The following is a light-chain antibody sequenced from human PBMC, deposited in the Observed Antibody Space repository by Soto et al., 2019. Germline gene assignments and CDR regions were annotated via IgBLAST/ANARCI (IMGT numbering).Light chain of an antibody. Sequence: QSALTQPRSVSGSPGQSVTISCTGTSSDVGGYNYVSWYQQHPGKAPKVKIYDVSKRPSGVPDRFSGSKSGNTASLTISGLQDEDEADYYCCSYAGSYTYVFGTGTKLTVL. V-gene: IGLV2-11*01. CDR3: CSYAGSYTYV. CDR1: SSDVGGYNY. CDR2: DVS. J-gene: IGLJ1*01.